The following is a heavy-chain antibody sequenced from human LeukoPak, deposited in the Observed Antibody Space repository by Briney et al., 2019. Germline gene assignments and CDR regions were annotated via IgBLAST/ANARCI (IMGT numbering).Heavy chain of an antibody. CDR1: GFSFNNYA. V-gene: IGHV3-30*18. Sequence: GGSLRLSCAASGFSFNNYAMYWVRQAPGKGLEWVALISYDGGDKYYAESMKGRITISRDNAENTLYLQVNNLRPDDTAFYFCVKEGVEYSYSYGDYWGQGTLVTVSS. CDR2: ISYDGGDK. D-gene: IGHD3-16*01. J-gene: IGHJ4*02. CDR3: VKEGVEYSYSYGDY.